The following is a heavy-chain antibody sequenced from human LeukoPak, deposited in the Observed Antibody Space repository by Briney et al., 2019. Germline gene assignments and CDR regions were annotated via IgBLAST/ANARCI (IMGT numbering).Heavy chain of an antibody. J-gene: IGHJ4*02. D-gene: IGHD1-26*01. Sequence: GESLKISCKGSGYSFTSYWIGWVRQMPGKGLEWMGIIYPGDSDTRYSPSFQGQVTISADKSIATAYLQWSSLKASDTAIYYCARGSMVGATRNYFDYWGQGTLVTVSS. V-gene: IGHV5-51*01. CDR3: ARGSMVGATRNYFDY. CDR2: IYPGDSDT. CDR1: GYSFTSYW.